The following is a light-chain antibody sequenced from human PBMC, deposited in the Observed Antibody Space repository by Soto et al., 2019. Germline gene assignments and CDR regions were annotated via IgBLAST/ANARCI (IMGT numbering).Light chain of an antibody. CDR3: QSYDSSLSGWV. CDR2: GNS. CDR1: SSNIGAGYD. Sequence: QSVLTQPPSVSGAPGQRVTISCTGSSSNIGAGYDVHWYQQLPGTAPKLLIYGNSNRPSGVPVRFSGSKSGTSASLAITGLQAEDEADYYCQSYDSSLSGWVFSGGPKLTVL. J-gene: IGLJ3*02. V-gene: IGLV1-40*01.